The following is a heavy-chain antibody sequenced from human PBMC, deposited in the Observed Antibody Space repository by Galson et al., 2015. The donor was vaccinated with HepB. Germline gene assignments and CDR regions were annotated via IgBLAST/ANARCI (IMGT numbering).Heavy chain of an antibody. J-gene: IGHJ6*02. V-gene: IGHV3-13*01. Sequence: SLRLSCAASGFTFSNYAMTWVRQAPGKGLEWVSAIGTAGDTYYPGSVKGRFTISRENAKNSLYLQMNSLRAGDTAVYYCAFTSYYYYGMDVWGQGTTVTVSS. CDR1: GFTFSNYA. CDR2: IGTAGDT. CDR3: AFTSYYYYGMDV.